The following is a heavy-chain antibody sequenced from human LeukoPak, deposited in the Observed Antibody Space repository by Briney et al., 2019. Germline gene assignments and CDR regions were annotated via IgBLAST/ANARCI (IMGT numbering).Heavy chain of an antibody. V-gene: IGHV3-23*01. J-gene: IGHJ6*03. D-gene: IGHD3-10*01. Sequence: PGGSLRLSCAASGFTFSSYAMSWVRQAPGKGLEWVSAISGSGGSTYYADSVKGRFTISRDNSKNTLYLQMNSLRAEDTAVYYCAKEGTHSMVRVMAYYYYMDVWGKGTTVTVSS. CDR3: AKEGTHSMVRVMAYYYYMDV. CDR2: ISGSGGST. CDR1: GFTFSSYA.